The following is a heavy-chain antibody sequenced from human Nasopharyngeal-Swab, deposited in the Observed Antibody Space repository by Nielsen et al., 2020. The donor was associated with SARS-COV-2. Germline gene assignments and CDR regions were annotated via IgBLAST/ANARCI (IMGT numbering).Heavy chain of an antibody. Sequence: GGSLRLSCAASGFTFSSYGMHWVRQAPGKGLEWVAVIWYDGSNKYYADSVKGRFTISRDNSKNTLYLPMNSLRAEDTAVYYCAREYQLLEYYYYYYMDVWGKGTTVTVSS. CDR1: GFTFSSYG. D-gene: IGHD2-2*01. CDR2: IWYDGSNK. V-gene: IGHV3-33*01. J-gene: IGHJ6*03. CDR3: AREYQLLEYYYYYYMDV.